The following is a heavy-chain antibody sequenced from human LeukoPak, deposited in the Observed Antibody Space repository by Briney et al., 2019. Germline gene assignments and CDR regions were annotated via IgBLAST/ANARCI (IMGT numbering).Heavy chain of an antibody. J-gene: IGHJ5*02. D-gene: IGHD3-9*01. V-gene: IGHV1-18*04. Sequence: ASVKVSCKASGYTFTSYDINWVREAAGQGLEWMGWISAYNGNTNYAQKLQGRVTMTTDTSTSTAYMELRSLRSDDTAVYYCARDKSDWSENNWFDPWGQGTLVTVSS. CDR1: GYTFTSYD. CDR2: ISAYNGNT. CDR3: ARDKSDWSENNWFDP.